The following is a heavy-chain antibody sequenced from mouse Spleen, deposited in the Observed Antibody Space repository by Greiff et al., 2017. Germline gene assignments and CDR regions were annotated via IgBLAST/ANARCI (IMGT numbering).Heavy chain of an antibody. CDR2: ISSGSSTI. CDR1: GFTFSDYG. Sequence: EVKLVESGGGLVKPGGSLKLSCAASGFTFSDYGMNWVRQAPEKGLEWVAYISSGSSTIYYADTVKGRFTISRDNAKNTLFLQMTSLRSEDTAMYYCARDNYGSSRGYYYAMDYWGQGTSVTVSS. V-gene: IGHV5-17*01. J-gene: IGHJ4*01. D-gene: IGHD1-1*01. CDR3: ARDNYGSSRGYYYAMDY.